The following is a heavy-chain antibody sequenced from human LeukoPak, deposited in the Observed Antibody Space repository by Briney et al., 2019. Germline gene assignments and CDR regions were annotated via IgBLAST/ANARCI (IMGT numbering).Heavy chain of an antibody. CDR3: ATPYTTSSIAY. V-gene: IGHV5-51*01. Sequence: GESLKISCKGSGYSFTTYWIGWVRQMPGKGLDWMGIIYPGDSDTRYSPSFQGQVTISADKSISTAYLQWSSLKASDTAMYYCATPYTTSSIAYWGQGTLVTVSS. CDR1: GYSFTTYW. CDR2: IYPGDSDT. D-gene: IGHD6-6*01. J-gene: IGHJ4*02.